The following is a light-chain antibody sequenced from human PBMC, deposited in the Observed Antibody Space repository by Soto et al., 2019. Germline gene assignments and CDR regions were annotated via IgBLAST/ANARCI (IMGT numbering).Light chain of an antibody. Sequence: QSALTQPPSASGSPGQSVTISCTGTSSDVGGYNYVSWYQHHPGKAPKLMIYEVTKRPSGVPDRFSGSKSGNTASLTVSGLQPEDEADYYCSSYAGSSNLVFGGGTQLTVL. V-gene: IGLV2-8*01. CDR2: EVT. CDR1: SSDVGGYNY. CDR3: SSYAGSSNLV. J-gene: IGLJ2*01.